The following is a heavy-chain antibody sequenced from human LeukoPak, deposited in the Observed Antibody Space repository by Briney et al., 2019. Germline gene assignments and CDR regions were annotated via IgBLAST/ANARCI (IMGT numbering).Heavy chain of an antibody. D-gene: IGHD2-2*01. Sequence: PGGSLRLSCAASGFTFSSYSMNWVRQAPGKGLEWVSYISSSSSTIYYADSVKGRFTISRDNAKNSLYLQMNSLRAEDTAVYYCARVGYCSSTGCYFLDVWGKGTTVTVSS. J-gene: IGHJ6*04. CDR2: ISSSSSTI. CDR1: GFTFSSYS. V-gene: IGHV3-48*04. CDR3: ARVGYCSSTGCYFLDV.